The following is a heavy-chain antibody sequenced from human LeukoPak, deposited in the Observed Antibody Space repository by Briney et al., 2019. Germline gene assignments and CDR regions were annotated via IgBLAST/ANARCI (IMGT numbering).Heavy chain of an antibody. V-gene: IGHV1-69*13. D-gene: IGHD6-19*01. CDR3: ATRTNSSGWTYYYYGMDV. J-gene: IGHJ6*04. CDR2: IIPIFGTA. CDR1: CGTFSSYA. Sequence: SAKISCKASCGTFSSYAISWVRRDPGQGRVWMGGIIPIFGTANYAQKFQGRVTITADESTSTAYMELSSLRSEDTAVYYCATRTNSSGWTYYYYGMDVWGKGTTVTVSS.